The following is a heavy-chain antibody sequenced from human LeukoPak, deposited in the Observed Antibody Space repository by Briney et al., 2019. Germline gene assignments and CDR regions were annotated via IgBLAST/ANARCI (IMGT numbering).Heavy chain of an antibody. Sequence: ASVKVSCKASGYTFTSYGISWVRQAPGQGLEWMGGIIPIFGTANYAQKFQGRVTITTDESTSTAYMELSSLRSEDTAVYYCARDPPHCSSTSCFEGGRAFDIWGQGTMVTVSS. CDR2: IIPIFGTA. V-gene: IGHV1-69*05. CDR1: GYTFTSYG. J-gene: IGHJ3*02. D-gene: IGHD2-2*01. CDR3: ARDPPHCSSTSCFEGGRAFDI.